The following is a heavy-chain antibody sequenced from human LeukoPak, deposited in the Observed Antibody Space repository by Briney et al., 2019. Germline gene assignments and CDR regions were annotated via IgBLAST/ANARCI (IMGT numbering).Heavy chain of an antibody. Sequence: GASVKVSCKASGYTFTSYYMHWVRQAPGQGLEWMGWINTNTGNPTYAQGFTGRFVFSLDTSVSTAYLQISSLKAEDTAVYSCARGSHGGELDYWGQGTLVIVSS. CDR2: INTNTGNP. CDR3: ARGSHGGELDY. J-gene: IGHJ4*02. CDR1: GYTFTSYY. V-gene: IGHV7-4-1*02. D-gene: IGHD3-16*01.